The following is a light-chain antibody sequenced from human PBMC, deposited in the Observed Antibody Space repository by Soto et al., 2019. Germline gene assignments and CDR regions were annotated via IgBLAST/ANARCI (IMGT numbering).Light chain of an antibody. J-gene: IGKJ4*01. V-gene: IGKV3-11*01. CDR3: QQRSSWPPT. Sequence: EIVLTQSPATLSLSPGERATLSCRASQSVSGYVAWYQQEPGQAPRLLIFDSSSRATGIPARFSGSGSGTDFTLTISSLEPEDFAVYYCQQRSSWPPTFGGGTKVEIK. CDR2: DSS. CDR1: QSVSGY.